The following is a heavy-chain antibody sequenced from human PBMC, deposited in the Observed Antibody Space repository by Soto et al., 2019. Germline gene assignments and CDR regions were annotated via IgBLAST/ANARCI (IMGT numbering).Heavy chain of an antibody. V-gene: IGHV1-69*12. D-gene: IGHD3-10*01. CDR1: GGTFSSYA. J-gene: IGHJ6*02. CDR3: AIQYGSGSNYYYYGMDV. CDR2: IIPIFGTA. Sequence: QVQLVQSGAEVKKPGSSVKVSCKASGGTFSSYAVIWVRQAPGQGLEWLGWIIPIFGTANYAQKVQGRVTITADESTNTAYMELSSLRSEDTAVYYCAIQYGSGSNYYYYGMDVWGQGTTVTVSS.